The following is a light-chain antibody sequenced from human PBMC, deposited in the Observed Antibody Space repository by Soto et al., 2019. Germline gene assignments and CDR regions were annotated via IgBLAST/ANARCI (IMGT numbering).Light chain of an antibody. V-gene: IGKV3-15*01. Sequence: ETVMTPSPATMAVSGGARVTVSCRASQSVSIDLAWYQQKPGQAPRLLIYGASTRATDIPATFTGSGSGTEFTLTISSLQSEDIAVYYCQQYNKWPQTFGQGTKVDNK. CDR2: GAS. CDR3: QQYNKWPQT. CDR1: QSVSID. J-gene: IGKJ1*01.